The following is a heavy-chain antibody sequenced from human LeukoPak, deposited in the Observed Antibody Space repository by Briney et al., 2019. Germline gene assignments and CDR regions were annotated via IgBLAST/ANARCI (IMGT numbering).Heavy chain of an antibody. CDR2: ISSSSSYI. Sequence: GGSLRLSCAASGFTFSSYSMNWVRQAPGKGLEWVSSISSSSSYIYYADSVKGRFTISRDNAKNSLYLQMNSLRAEDTAVYYCARDPSGSGRHYYYMDVWGKGTTVTVSS. D-gene: IGHD3-10*01. CDR1: GFTFSSYS. CDR3: ARDPSGSGRHYYYMDV. V-gene: IGHV3-21*01. J-gene: IGHJ6*03.